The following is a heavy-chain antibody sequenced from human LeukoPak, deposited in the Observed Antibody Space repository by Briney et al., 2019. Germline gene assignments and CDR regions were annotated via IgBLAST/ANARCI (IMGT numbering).Heavy chain of an antibody. CDR1: GGSISSYY. D-gene: IGHD5-24*01. CDR3: ARDGEMATIENYFDY. CDR2: IYYSGST. Sequence: TSETLSLTCSVSGGSISSYYWGWIRQPPGKGLEWIGSIYYSGSTYYNPSLKSRVTISVDTSKNQFSLKLSSVTAADTAVYYCARDGEMATIENYFDYWGQGTLVTVSS. J-gene: IGHJ4*02. V-gene: IGHV4-39*07.